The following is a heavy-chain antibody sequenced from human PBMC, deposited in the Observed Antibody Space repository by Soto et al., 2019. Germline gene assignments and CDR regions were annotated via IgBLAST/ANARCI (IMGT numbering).Heavy chain of an antibody. CDR1: GYSFTSYW. D-gene: IGHD3-3*01. Sequence: GEALKISWKGSGYSFTSYWISWVRQMPGKGLELMVMIDPSDSYNNYSPSFQGHVTISAYKSIITAYLQWSRLKASDTAMYYCASSYYDFWSGYYKHYYYGMDXWGQGTTVTVS. CDR2: IDPSDSYN. J-gene: IGHJ6*02. V-gene: IGHV5-10-1*01. CDR3: ASSYYDFWSGYYKHYYYGMDX.